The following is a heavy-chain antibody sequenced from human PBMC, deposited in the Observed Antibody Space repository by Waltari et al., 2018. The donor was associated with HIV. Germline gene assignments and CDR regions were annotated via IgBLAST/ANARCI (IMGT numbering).Heavy chain of an antibody. CDR1: EYTFTSYD. J-gene: IGHJ4*02. CDR2: MNPTSGNT. Sequence: QVRLVQSGPEVTKPGASVTVSCTASEYTFTSYDINWVRQAAGQGLEWMGWMNPTSGNTGYPQKFQGRLTMTRNTSINTAYMELSSLSFDDTAVYYCARVFDISGHNPLGYWGQGTLVTVSS. D-gene: IGHD2-8*01. V-gene: IGHV1-8*01. CDR3: ARVFDISGHNPLGY.